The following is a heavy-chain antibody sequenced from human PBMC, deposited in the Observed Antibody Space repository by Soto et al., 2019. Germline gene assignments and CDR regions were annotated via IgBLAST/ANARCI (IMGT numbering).Heavy chain of an antibody. CDR2: ISAYNGNT. Sequence: ASVKVSCKASGYTFTSYGISWVRQAPGQGLEWMGWISAYNGNTNYAQKLQGRVTMTTDTSTSTAYMELRSLRPDDTAVYYCARAAGATSTRGAFDIWGQGTMVTVSS. V-gene: IGHV1-18*01. D-gene: IGHD1-26*01. CDR3: ARAAGATSTRGAFDI. CDR1: GYTFTSYG. J-gene: IGHJ3*02.